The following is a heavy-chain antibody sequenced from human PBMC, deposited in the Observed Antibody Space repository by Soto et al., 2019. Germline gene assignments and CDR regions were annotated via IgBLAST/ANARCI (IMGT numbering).Heavy chain of an antibody. J-gene: IGHJ4*02. V-gene: IGHV3-30*18. CDR3: AKARNTVNMGTIDY. Sequence: QVQLVESGGGVVQPARSLRLSCAASGFTFSSYGMHWVRQAPGTGLEWVAVISYDGSNKYYADSVKGRFTISRDNSKNTLYLQMNSLRAEDTAMYYCAKARNTVNMGTIDYWGQGTLVTVSS. CDR1: GFTFSSYG. D-gene: IGHD4-17*01. CDR2: ISYDGSNK.